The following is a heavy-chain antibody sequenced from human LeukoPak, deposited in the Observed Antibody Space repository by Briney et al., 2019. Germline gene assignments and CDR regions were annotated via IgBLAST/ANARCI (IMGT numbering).Heavy chain of an antibody. D-gene: IGHD3-10*01. CDR1: GFTFSNYG. V-gene: IGHV3-30*03. J-gene: IGHJ4*02. CDR2: ISYDGRKQ. CDR3: ATHYGSGSYQETNYFDY. Sequence: GGSLRLSCAASGFTFSNYGMHWVRQAPGKGLEWVAVISYDGRKQYYADSVKGRFTISRDNSKNTLYLQMNSLRAEDTAVYYCATHYGSGSYQETNYFDYWGQGTLVTVSS.